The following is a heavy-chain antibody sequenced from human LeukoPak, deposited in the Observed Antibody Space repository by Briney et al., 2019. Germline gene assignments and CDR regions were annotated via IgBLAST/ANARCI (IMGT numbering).Heavy chain of an antibody. V-gene: IGHV4-30-2*01. CDR2: IYHSGST. J-gene: IGHJ5*02. CDR1: GGSISSGGYS. D-gene: IGHD6-13*01. Sequence: SETLSLTCAVSGGSISSGGYSWSWIRQPPGKGLEWIGYIYHSGSTYYNPSLKSRATISVDRSKNQFSLKLSSVTAADTAVYYCARGGAAADWFDPWGQGTLVTVSS. CDR3: ARGGAAADWFDP.